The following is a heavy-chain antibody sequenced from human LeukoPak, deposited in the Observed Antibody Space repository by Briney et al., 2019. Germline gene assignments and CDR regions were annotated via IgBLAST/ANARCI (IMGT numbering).Heavy chain of an antibody. J-gene: IGHJ4*02. V-gene: IGHV1-24*01. CDR2: LDPEDGET. CDR1: GYTLTELS. Sequence: ASVKVSCKVSGYTLTELSMHWVRQAPGKGLEWMGGLDPEDGETIYAQKFQGRVTMTEDTSTDTAYMELSSLRSEDTAVYYCATALTLRGEYYFDYWGQGTLATVSS. D-gene: IGHD4-17*01. CDR3: ATALTLRGEYYFDY.